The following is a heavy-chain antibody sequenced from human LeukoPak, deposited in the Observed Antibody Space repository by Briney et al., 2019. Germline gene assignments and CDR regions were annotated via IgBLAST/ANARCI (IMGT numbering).Heavy chain of an antibody. CDR3: ARGEGYYDSSGYFDY. CDR1: GYTFTSYG. D-gene: IGHD3-22*01. Sequence: ASVKVSCKASGYTFTSYGISWVRQAPGQGLEWMGWISAYNGNTDSAHKFQGRVTMTTDTSTSTAYMELRSLRSDDTAVYYCARGEGYYDSSGYFDYWGQGTLVTVSS. J-gene: IGHJ4*02. V-gene: IGHV1-18*01. CDR2: ISAYNGNT.